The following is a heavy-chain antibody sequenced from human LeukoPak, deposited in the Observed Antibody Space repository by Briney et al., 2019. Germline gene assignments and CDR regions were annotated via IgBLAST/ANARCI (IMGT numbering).Heavy chain of an antibody. CDR1: GFTFNIYW. CDR2: ISTDGSDK. V-gene: IGHV3-74*01. CDR3: ARGCSGGRCYDY. J-gene: IGHJ4*02. Sequence: GGSLRLSCAASGFTFNIYWMDWVRQAPGKGLIWVSRISTDGSDKTYADSVKGRFTISRDNSKNTLYLQMNSLGAEDTGVYYCARGCSGGRCYDYWGQGTLVTVSS. D-gene: IGHD2-15*01.